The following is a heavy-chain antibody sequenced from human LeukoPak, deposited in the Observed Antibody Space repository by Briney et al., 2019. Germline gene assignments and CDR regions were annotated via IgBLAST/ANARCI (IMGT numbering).Heavy chain of an antibody. CDR2: IIPIFGTA. D-gene: IGHD3-10*01. V-gene: IGHV1-69*13. J-gene: IGHJ4*02. CDR3: ARELLSGGDVDY. CDR1: GGTFSSYA. Sequence: SVKVSCKASGGTFSSYAISWVRQAPGQGLEWMGGIIPIFGTANYAQKFQGRVTITADESTSTAYMELGSLRSEDTAVYYCARELLSGGDVDYWGQGTLVTVSS.